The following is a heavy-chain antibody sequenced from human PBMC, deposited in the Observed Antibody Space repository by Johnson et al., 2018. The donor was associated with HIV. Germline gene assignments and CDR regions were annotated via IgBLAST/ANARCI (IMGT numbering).Heavy chain of an antibody. V-gene: IGHV3-13*01. CDR1: GFTFSSYD. CDR2: IGTAGDT. D-gene: IGHD2-2*01. Sequence: MHLVESGGGLVQPGGSLRLSCAASGFTFSSYDMHWVRQATGKGLEWVSAIGTAGDTYYPGSVKGRFTISRENAKNSLYLQMNSLRAGDTAVYYCARQVYCSSTSCSSAFDIWGQGTVVTVSS. J-gene: IGHJ3*02. CDR3: ARQVYCSSTSCSSAFDI.